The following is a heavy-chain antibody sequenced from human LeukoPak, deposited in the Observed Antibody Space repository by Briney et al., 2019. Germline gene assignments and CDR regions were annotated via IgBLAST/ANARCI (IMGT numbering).Heavy chain of an antibody. CDR2: IYYSGST. CDR1: GGSISSSSYY. D-gene: IGHD4-17*01. CDR3: ARNGYGDYERFDP. J-gene: IGHJ5*02. Sequence: SETLSLTCTVSGGSISSSSYYWGWIRQPPGKGLEWIGSIYYSGSTYYNPSLKSRVTISVDTSKNQFSLKLSSVTAADTAVYYCARNGYGDYERFDPWGQGTLVTVSS. V-gene: IGHV4-39*07.